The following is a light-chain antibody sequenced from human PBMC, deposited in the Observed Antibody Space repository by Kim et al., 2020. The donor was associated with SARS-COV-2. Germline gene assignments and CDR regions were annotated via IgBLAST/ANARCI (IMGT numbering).Light chain of an antibody. V-gene: IGKV3-20*01. CDR3: QQYDTSLYT. CDR1: QSVSSSN. CDR2: GAS. J-gene: IGKJ2*01. Sequence: LSPGERATLYCRASQSVSSSNLAWYQQKPGQAPRLLIDGASSRATGVPDRFSGSGSGTDFTLTISRLEPEDFGVYYCQQYDTSLYTFGQGTKLEIK.